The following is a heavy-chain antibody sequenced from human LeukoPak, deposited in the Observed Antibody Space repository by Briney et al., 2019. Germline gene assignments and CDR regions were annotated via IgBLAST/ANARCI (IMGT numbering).Heavy chain of an antibody. J-gene: IGHJ6*03. V-gene: IGHV4-34*01. CDR1: GGSFSGYY. CDR3: ARALKRRHYYYYMDV. CDR2: INHSGST. Sequence: SETLSLTCAVYGGSFSGYYWSWIRQPPGKGLEWIGEINHSGSTNYNPSLKSRVTISVDTSKNQFSLKLSSVTAADTAVYYCARALKRRHYYYYMDVWGKGTTVTVSS.